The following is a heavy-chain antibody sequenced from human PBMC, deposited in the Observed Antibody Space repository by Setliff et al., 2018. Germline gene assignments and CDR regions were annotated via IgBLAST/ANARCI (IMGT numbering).Heavy chain of an antibody. J-gene: IGHJ6*02. V-gene: IGHV4-59*01. CDR1: GGSISPYF. CDR3: ARDRTAYSYGLDV. CDR2: IYHNGYT. Sequence: SETLSLTCTVSGGSISPYFWSWIRQSPGKGLEWIGYIYHNGYTNFNPSLKTRVTMSVDTSKNQFALNLRSVTAADSAVYYCARDRTAYSYGLDVWGQGTTVTVSS. D-gene: IGHD5-18*01.